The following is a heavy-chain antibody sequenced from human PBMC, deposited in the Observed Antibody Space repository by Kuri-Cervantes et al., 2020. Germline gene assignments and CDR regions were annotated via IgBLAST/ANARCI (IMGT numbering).Heavy chain of an antibody. CDR1: GGSISSCGYY. CDR2: IYYSGKT. D-gene: IGHD3-10*01. CDR3: ARGNYYHSGWAHWFDP. J-gene: IGHJ5*02. Sequence: SETLSLTCTVSGGSISSCGYYWSWIRQHPGKGLEWIGYIYYSGKTYYNPSLKSRVTTSVDTSKNQFSLKLSSVTAADTAIYNCARGNYYHSGWAHWFDPWGQGTLVTVSS. V-gene: IGHV4-31*03.